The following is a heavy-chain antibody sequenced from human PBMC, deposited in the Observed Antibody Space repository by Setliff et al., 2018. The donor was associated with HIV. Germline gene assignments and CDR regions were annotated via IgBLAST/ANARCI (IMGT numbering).Heavy chain of an antibody. V-gene: IGHV4-39*01. CDR3: ARHPAEGSGSYAALKRYFDL. Sequence: PSETLSLTCTVSGASIGSSTYYWGCIRQPPGKGLEWIGSIYYSGSTYYNPSLKSRVTISRDTSKNHFSLELSSVTAADTAIYYCARHPAEGSGSYAALKRYFDLWGRGTLVTVSS. J-gene: IGHJ2*01. D-gene: IGHD3-10*01. CDR2: IYYSGST. CDR1: GASIGSSTYY.